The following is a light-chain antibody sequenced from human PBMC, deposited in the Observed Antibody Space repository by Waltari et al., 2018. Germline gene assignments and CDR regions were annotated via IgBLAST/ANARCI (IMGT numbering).Light chain of an antibody. CDR2: AAS. J-gene: IGKJ2*03. CDR3: QASYTTPYS. Sequence: DLQMTQSPSSLSASVGDSVTISCRASKNIRSYLSWYHQKPGIAPKLVIYAASTLQSGVPSRFSGSGSGTNFTLTITSLQAEDFATYFCQASYTTPYSFGQGTKVEIK. CDR1: KNIRSY. V-gene: IGKV1-39*01.